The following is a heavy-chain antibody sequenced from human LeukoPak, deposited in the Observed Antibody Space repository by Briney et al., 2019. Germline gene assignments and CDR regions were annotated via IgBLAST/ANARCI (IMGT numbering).Heavy chain of an antibody. CDR2: IYYSGST. Sequence: SETLSLTCTVSGGSISSSSYYWGWIRQPPGKGLEWIGYIYYSGSTNYNPSLKSRVTISVDTSKNQFSLKLSSVTAADTAVYYCATTDWSRFDYWGQGTLVTVSS. CDR3: ATTDWSRFDY. V-gene: IGHV4-61*05. D-gene: IGHD3-9*01. CDR1: GGSISSSSYY. J-gene: IGHJ4*02.